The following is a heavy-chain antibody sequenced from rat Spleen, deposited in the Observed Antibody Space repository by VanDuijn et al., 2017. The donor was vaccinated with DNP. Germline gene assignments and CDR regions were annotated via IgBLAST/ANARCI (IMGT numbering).Heavy chain of an antibody. J-gene: IGHJ2*01. V-gene: IGHV5-31*01. CDR3: AKPDY. CDR1: GFTFNKYW. Sequence: EVQLVESGGDLVQPGRSLKLSCVASGFTFNKYWMTWIRQVPGKGLEWIASITSSGGSTYYPDSVKGRFTISRDNAKNTLYLQMNSLRSEDTAAYYCAKPDYWGQGVMVTVSS. CDR2: ITSSGGST.